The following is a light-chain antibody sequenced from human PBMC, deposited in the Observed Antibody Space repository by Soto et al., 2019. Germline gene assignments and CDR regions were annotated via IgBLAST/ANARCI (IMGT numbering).Light chain of an antibody. V-gene: IGKV3-11*01. CDR3: QQRSDWPST. Sequence: EIVFTQSPAPLSLSPGERATLSCRASQSVGTYFAWYQQKPGQAPRLLIYDSSNRATGIPARFSGSGSGTDFTLTISSLEPEDFAVYYCQQRSDWPSTFGGGTKVESK. CDR2: DSS. J-gene: IGKJ4*01. CDR1: QSVGTY.